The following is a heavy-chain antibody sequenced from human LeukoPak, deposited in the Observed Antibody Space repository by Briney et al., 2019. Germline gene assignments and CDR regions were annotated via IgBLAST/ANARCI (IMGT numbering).Heavy chain of an antibody. J-gene: IGHJ4*02. D-gene: IGHD6-19*01. V-gene: IGHV4-59*08. CDR2: IYYSGST. Sequence: SETLSLTCTVSGGSVSGYYWSWIRQPPGKGLEWIGYIYYSGSTDYNPSLKSRVTISSDTSKNQFSLKLSSVAAADTAVYYCARRGYSSGYYYLDYWGQGTLVAVSS. CDR1: GGSVSGYY. CDR3: ARRGYSSGYYYLDY.